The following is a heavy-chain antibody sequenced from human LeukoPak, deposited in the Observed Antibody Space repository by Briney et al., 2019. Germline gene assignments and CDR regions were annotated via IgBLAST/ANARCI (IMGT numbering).Heavy chain of an antibody. CDR1: GFTFSSYW. J-gene: IGHJ4*02. V-gene: IGHV3-7*04. CDR2: IKQDGGEK. Sequence: PGRSLRLSCAASGFTFSSYWMSWVRQAPGKGREWLANIKQDGGEKYYVDSVKGRFTISRDNAKTSLYLQMTSLRAEDTAVYYCARDKYFDSTTYYPRFDYWGQGILVTVSS. CDR3: ARDKYFDSTTYYPRFDY. D-gene: IGHD3-22*01.